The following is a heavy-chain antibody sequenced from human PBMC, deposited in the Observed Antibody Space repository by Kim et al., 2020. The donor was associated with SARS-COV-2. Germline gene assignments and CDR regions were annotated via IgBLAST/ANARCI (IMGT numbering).Heavy chain of an antibody. V-gene: IGHV1-24*01. CDR3: ATRYSSGWYEDWFDP. CDR1: GYTLTELS. D-gene: IGHD6-19*01. CDR2: FDPEDGET. J-gene: IGHJ5*02. Sequence: ASVKVSCKVSGYTLTELSMHWVRQAPGKGLEWMGGFDPEDGETIYAQKFQGRVTMTEDTSTDTAYMELSSLRSEDTAVYYCATRYSSGWYEDWFDPWGQGTLVTVSS.